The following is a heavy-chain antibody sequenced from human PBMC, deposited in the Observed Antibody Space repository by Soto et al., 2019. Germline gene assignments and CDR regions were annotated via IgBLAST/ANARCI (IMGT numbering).Heavy chain of an antibody. D-gene: IGHD3-9*01. CDR1: GFTFSSDW. Sequence: PGGSLILSCAASGFTFSSDWMSWVRQAPGKGLEWVANIKQDGSEKYYVDSVKGRFTISRDNAKNSLYLQMNSLRAEDTAVYYCARELLRYFDCGIDYWGQGTLVSVSS. CDR3: ARELLRYFDCGIDY. CDR2: IKQDGSEK. V-gene: IGHV3-7*01. J-gene: IGHJ4*02.